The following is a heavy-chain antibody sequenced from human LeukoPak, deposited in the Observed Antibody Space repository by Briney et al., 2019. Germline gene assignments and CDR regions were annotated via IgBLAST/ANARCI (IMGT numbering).Heavy chain of an antibody. CDR2: IKQDGSEK. CDR1: GFTVSSNY. J-gene: IGHJ4*02. CDR3: ARGSSYDVLLWFGESLDY. V-gene: IGHV3-7*01. D-gene: IGHD3-10*01. Sequence: GGSLRLSCAASGFTVSSNYMSWVRQAPGKGLEWVANIKQDGSEKYYVDSVKGRFTISRDNAKNSLYLQMNSLRAEDTAVYYCARGSSYDVLLWFGESLDYWGQGTLVTVSS.